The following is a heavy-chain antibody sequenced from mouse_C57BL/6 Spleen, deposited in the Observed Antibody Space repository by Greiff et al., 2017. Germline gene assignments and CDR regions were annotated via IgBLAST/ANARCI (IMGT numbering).Heavy chain of an antibody. Sequence: DVQLVESGGGLVKPGGSLKLSCAASGFTFSSYAMSWVRQTPEKRLEWVATISDGGSYTYYPDNVKGRFTISRDNAKNNLYLQMSHLKSEDTAMYYCARDYGYDPFAYWGQGTLVTVSA. CDR1: GFTFSSYA. J-gene: IGHJ3*01. CDR3: ARDYGYDPFAY. CDR2: ISDGGSYT. D-gene: IGHD2-2*01. V-gene: IGHV5-4*01.